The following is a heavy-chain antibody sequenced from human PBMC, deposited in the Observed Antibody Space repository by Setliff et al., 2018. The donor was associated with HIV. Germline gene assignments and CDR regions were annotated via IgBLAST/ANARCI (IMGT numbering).Heavy chain of an antibody. CDR1: GGSTSSGSYY. CDR3: ARAKYYYDTSAYYGSRDWYFDL. D-gene: IGHD3-22*01. J-gene: IGHJ2*01. V-gene: IGHV4-61*09. CDR2: IYTSGST. Sequence: SETLSLTCTVSGGSTSSGSYYWSWIRQPAGKGLEWIGHIYTSGSTNYNPSLKSRVTISVDTSKNQFSLKLSSVTAADTAVYYCARAKYYYDTSAYYGSRDWYFDLWGRGTLVTVSS.